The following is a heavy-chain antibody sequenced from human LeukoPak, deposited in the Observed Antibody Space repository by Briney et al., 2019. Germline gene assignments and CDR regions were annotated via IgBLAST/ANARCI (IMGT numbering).Heavy chain of an antibody. CDR3: ARGRYYDNSVYYYFDY. CDR2: ISGSGGST. CDR1: GFTFSSYA. J-gene: IGHJ4*02. D-gene: IGHD3-22*01. V-gene: IGHV3-23*01. Sequence: SGGSLRLSCAASGFTFSSYAMSWVRQAPGMGLAWVSAISGSGGSTYYADSVKGRFTISRGTSKNTLYLQMNSLRAEDTAVYYCARGRYYDNSVYYYFDYWGQGTLVTVSS.